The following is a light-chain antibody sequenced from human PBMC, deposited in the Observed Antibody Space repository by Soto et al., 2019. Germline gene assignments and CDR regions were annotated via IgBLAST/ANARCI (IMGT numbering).Light chain of an antibody. J-gene: IGLJ1*01. Sequence: QPVLTQPPSASGTPGQRVTISCSGSSSNIGSSTVNWYQQVPGTAPKLLISTNNQRPSGVPDRFSGSKSGTSGSLAISGLQSEDEAEYYCAAWDDSLNGFVFGTGTKLTVL. CDR3: AAWDDSLNGFV. CDR1: SSNIGSST. CDR2: TNN. V-gene: IGLV1-44*01.